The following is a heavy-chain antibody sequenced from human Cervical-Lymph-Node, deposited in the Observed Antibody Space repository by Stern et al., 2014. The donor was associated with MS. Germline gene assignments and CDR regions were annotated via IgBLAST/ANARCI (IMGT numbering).Heavy chain of an antibody. D-gene: IGHD5-24*01. CDR2: FYSGIST. CDR1: GSTVNSNY. CDR3: TREMAARRLDP. Sequence: EVHLVESGGTLVQPGGSLRLSCAASGSTVNSNYMPWVRQAPGKGLEWVSIFYSGISTYYAESVKGRFSFSIDNSKNTLFLHMNNLRVEDTAMYYCTREMAARRLDPWGQGTLVIVSA. J-gene: IGHJ5*02. V-gene: IGHV3-66*01.